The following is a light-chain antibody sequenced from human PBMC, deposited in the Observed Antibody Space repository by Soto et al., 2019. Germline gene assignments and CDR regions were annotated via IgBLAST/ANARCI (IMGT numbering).Light chain of an antibody. CDR1: SSDVGSYYP. CDR2: EVN. CDR3: CSYAGDTTFFV. J-gene: IGLJ1*01. V-gene: IGLV2-23*02. Sequence: QSALTQPASMSGSPGQSITISCTGTSSDVGSYYPVSWFQQHPGKAPKLIIYEVNKRPSGVSDRFSGSKSGNTASLTISGLQAADEAAYYCCSYAGDTTFFVFGTGTKLTVL.